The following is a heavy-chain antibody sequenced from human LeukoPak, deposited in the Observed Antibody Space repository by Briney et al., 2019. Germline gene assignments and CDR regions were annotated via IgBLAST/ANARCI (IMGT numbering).Heavy chain of an antibody. CDR1: GGSINSSNYY. Sequence: PSETLSLTCAVSGGSINSSNYYWGWIRQPPGKGLEWIGGIHYSGITSYNPSLKSRVTISVDTSKNQFSLKLSSVTAADTAVYYCARYYHPSNYYYMDVWGKGTTVTVSS. CDR3: ARYYHPSNYYYMDV. V-gene: IGHV4-39*07. J-gene: IGHJ6*03. CDR2: IHYSGIT. D-gene: IGHD3-10*01.